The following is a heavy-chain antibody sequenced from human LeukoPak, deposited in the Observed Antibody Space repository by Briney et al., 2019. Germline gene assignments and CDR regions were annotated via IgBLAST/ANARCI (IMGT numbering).Heavy chain of an antibody. Sequence: PGGSLRLSRAASGFTFDGYGMHWVRQAPGKGLVWVSRISGDGGSTYYADSVKGRFTISRDNSKNSLYLQMNSLTTEDTALYYCAKDAASSGWPKPYNWFDPWGQGTTVTVSS. J-gene: IGHJ5*02. CDR2: ISGDGGST. V-gene: IGHV3-43*02. CDR3: AKDAASSGWPKPYNWFDP. D-gene: IGHD6-19*01. CDR1: GFTFDGYG.